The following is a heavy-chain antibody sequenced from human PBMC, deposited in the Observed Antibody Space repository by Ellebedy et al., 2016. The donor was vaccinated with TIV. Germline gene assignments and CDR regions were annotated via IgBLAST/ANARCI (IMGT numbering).Heavy chain of an antibody. V-gene: IGHV4-34*01. J-gene: IGHJ6*03. Sequence: SETLSLXXAVYGGSFSGYYWSWIRQPPGKGLEWIGEINHSGSTNYNPSLKSRVTISVDTSKNQFSLKLSSVTAADTAVYYCARGLVVVGYYYMDVWGKGTTVTVSS. CDR2: INHSGST. D-gene: IGHD2-2*01. CDR3: ARGLVVVGYYYMDV. CDR1: GGSFSGYY.